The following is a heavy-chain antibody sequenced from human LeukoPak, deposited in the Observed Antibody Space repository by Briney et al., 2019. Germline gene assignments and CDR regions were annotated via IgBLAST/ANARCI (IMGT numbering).Heavy chain of an antibody. J-gene: IGHJ4*02. D-gene: IGHD3-10*01. CDR2: ISSSDSTI. CDR1: GFSFSDYY. V-gene: IGHV3-11*01. Sequence: GGSLRLSCAASGFSFSDYYMGWIRQAPGKGLEWVSFISSSDSTIYYADSVQGRFTISRDNSRDTVFLEMNILRTEDTAVYYCAKDVVSGRSVGSSEKVDYWGQGTLVTVSS. CDR3: AKDVVSGRSVGSSEKVDY.